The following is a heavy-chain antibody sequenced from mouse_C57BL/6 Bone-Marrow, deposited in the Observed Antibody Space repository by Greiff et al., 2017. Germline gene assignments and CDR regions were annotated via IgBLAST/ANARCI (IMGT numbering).Heavy chain of an antibody. Sequence: EVKLMESGGGLVQPGGSLKLSCAASGFTFSDYYMYWVRQTPEKRLEWVAYISNGGGSTYYPDTVKGRFTISRDNAKNTLYLQMSRLKSEDTAMYYCARHLITTVVATFYWYFDVWGTGTTVTVSS. CDR2: ISNGGGST. CDR1: GFTFSDYY. V-gene: IGHV5-12*01. CDR3: ARHLITTVVATFYWYFDV. D-gene: IGHD1-1*01. J-gene: IGHJ1*03.